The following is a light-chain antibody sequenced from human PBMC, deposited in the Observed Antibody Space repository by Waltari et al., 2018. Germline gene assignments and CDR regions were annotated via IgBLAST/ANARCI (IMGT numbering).Light chain of an antibody. CDR2: GAS. V-gene: IGKV1-39*01. CDR3: QQSYSSPRS. Sequence: DILVPQSPSSLSASVGDRVTITCRAGQTINTYINWFQQKPGKAPKLLIYGASTLQSGVPSRFSGSGLGTVFTLTINNLQPEDVATYHCQQSYSSPRSFGQGTKLEI. J-gene: IGKJ2*03. CDR1: QTINTY.